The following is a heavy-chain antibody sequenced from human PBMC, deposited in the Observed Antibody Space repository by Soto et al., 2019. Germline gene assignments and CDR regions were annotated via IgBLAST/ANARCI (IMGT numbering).Heavy chain of an antibody. CDR3: ARLRYGEIDY. CDR1: GGSTSSVGYY. Sequence: PSETLSLTCTVSGGSTSSVGYYWHWIRQHPGKGLEWIGCIYYSGSTYYNPSLKSRVTISVDTSKNQFSLKLSSVTAADTAVYYCARLRYGEIDYWGQGTLVTVSS. J-gene: IGHJ4*02. CDR2: IYYSGST. D-gene: IGHD2-15*01. V-gene: IGHV4-39*01.